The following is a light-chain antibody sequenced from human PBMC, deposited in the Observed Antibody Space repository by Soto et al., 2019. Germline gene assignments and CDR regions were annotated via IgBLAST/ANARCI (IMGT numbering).Light chain of an antibody. CDR1: SSSIGSNY. Sequence: SVLTQPPSASGTPGQRVTISCSGSSSSIGSNYVYWYQQLPGTAPKLLIYRNNQRPSGVPDRFSGSKSGTSASLAISGLRSEDEADYYCVAWDDSLSGWVFGGGTKVTVL. CDR3: VAWDDSLSGWV. CDR2: RNN. V-gene: IGLV1-47*01. J-gene: IGLJ3*02.